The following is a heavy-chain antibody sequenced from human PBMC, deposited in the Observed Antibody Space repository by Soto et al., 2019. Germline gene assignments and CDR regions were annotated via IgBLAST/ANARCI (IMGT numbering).Heavy chain of an antibody. D-gene: IGHD6-25*01. J-gene: IGHJ4*02. CDR2: IYHSGRT. Sequence: QVQLQESGPGLVKPSETLPLTCAVSGGSISNGNWWSWVRQPPGKGLEWIGEIYHSGRTNYNPSLKSRVSISVDTSKNQFSLKVTSVTAADTAIDYGARAAAYCLDSWGQGTLVTVAS. CDR3: ARAAAYCLDS. CDR1: GGSISNGNW. V-gene: IGHV4-4*02.